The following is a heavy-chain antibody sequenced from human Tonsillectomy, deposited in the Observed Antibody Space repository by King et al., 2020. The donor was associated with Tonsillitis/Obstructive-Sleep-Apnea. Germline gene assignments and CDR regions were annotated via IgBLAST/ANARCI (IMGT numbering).Heavy chain of an antibody. D-gene: IGHD4-11*01. J-gene: IGHJ6*02. Sequence: VQLVESGGGLVQPGGSLRLSCAASGFTFSSYWMSWVRQAPGKGLEWVANIKQDGSEKYYVGSVKGRFTISRDNAKNSLYLQMNSLRAEDTAVYYCAREGSNYVRGMDVWGQGTTVTVSS. CDR2: IKQDGSEK. CDR3: AREGSNYVRGMDV. V-gene: IGHV3-7*03. CDR1: GFTFSSYW.